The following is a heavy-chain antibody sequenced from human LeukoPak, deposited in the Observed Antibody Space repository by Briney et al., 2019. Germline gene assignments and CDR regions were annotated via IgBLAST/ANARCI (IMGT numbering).Heavy chain of an antibody. J-gene: IGHJ3*02. Sequence: PSETLSLTCTVSGGSISSYYWSWIRQPPGKGLEWIGYIYYSGSTNYNPSLKSRVTISVDTSKNQFSLEQSSVTAADTAVYYCARQVWYYYDSSGYYYSYAFDIWGQGTMVTVSS. CDR3: ARQVWYYYDSSGYYYSYAFDI. V-gene: IGHV4-59*08. CDR2: IYYSGST. D-gene: IGHD3-22*01. CDR1: GGSISSYY.